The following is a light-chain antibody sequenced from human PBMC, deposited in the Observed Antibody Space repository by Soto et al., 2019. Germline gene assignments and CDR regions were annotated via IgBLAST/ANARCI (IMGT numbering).Light chain of an antibody. Sequence: EIVLTQSPGTLSLSPGERATLSCRASQSVSTSYLAWYQQKPGQAPRLLIYGASSRATGIPVRFSGSGSGTDCHLTISRLEPEDFAVYYCQKYGCSPRTFGQGTKLEIK. V-gene: IGKV3-20*01. CDR1: QSVSTSY. J-gene: IGKJ2*01. CDR3: QKYGCSPRT. CDR2: GAS.